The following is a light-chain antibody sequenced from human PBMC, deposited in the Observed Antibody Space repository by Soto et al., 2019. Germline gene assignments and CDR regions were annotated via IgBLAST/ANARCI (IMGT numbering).Light chain of an antibody. J-gene: IGLJ1*01. CDR1: SGDIGSYNR. Sequence: QSALTQPASVSASPGQSITISCTGTSGDIGSYNRVSWYQQHPGKAPKLITYEVTDRPSGVSNRFSVSKSGNTASLTISGLQAEDEAEYYCSSYTNINTSACVFGTGTKITVL. CDR3: SSYTNINTSACV. V-gene: IGLV2-14*01. CDR2: EVT.